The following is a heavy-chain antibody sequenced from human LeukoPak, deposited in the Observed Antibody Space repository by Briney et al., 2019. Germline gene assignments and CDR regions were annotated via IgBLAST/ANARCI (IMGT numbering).Heavy chain of an antibody. V-gene: IGHV3-21*01. CDR3: ARKMGALGHAFDI. J-gene: IGHJ3*02. D-gene: IGHD3-16*01. CDR1: GFSFSSYY. CDR2: ISSSSSYI. Sequence: GGSLRLSCAVSGFSFSSYYMNWGLQAPGEGLEWGSSISSSSSYIYYTESVKGRFTISRDTSKNSLYLQVNCLRAEDTAVYYCARKMGALGHAFDIWGEGTMVTVSS.